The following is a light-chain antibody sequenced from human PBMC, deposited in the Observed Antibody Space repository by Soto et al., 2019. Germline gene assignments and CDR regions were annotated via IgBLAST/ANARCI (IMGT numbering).Light chain of an antibody. V-gene: IGLV1-40*01. J-gene: IGLJ2*01. CDR3: QSYDRSLSGGNLV. CDR2: GNS. Sequence: QSVLTQPPSVSGAPGQRVTISCTGSSSNIGAGYDVHWYQQLPRTAPKLLIYGNSNRPSGVPDRFSGSKSGTSASLPITGLLAEDEADYYCQSYDRSLSGGNLVFGGGTNLTVL. CDR1: SSNIGAGYD.